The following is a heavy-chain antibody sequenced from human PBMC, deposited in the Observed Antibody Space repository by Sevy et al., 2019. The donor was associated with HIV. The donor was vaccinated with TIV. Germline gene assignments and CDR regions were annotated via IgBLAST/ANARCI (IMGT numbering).Heavy chain of an antibody. CDR2: VSKEGTNK. V-gene: IGHV3-30-3*01. D-gene: IGHD3-16*01. CDR3: ARDPHSVPHWGSFDS. J-gene: IGHJ4*02. Sequence: GGSLRLSCEASGFTFTRYAFHWVRQAPGKGLEWVAVVSKEGTNKYYADSVKGLFTISRDNSRNTLYLQMQSLRADDTAVYFCARDPHSVPHWGSFDSWGQGTLVTVSS. CDR1: GFTFTRYA.